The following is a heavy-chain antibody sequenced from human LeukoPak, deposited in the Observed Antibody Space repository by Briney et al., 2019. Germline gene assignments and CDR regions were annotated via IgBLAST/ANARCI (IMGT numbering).Heavy chain of an antibody. CDR1: GGSISSYY. CDR2: IFYSGNT. CDR3: ARVRPYYFDY. V-gene: IGHV4-59*01. Sequence: SETLSLTCTVSGGSISSYYWSWIRQPPEKGLEWIGYIFYSGNTNYNPSLKSRVIISVDTSKNQFSLKLSSVTAADTAVYYCARVRPYYFDYWGQGTLVTVSS. J-gene: IGHJ4*02.